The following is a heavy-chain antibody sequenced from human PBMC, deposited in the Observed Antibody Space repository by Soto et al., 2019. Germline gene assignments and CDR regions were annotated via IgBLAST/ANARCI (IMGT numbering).Heavy chain of an antibody. CDR2: ISGGGDRT. CDR3: TDCGRTSFDC. J-gene: IGHJ4*02. Sequence: RIRKKPGKGPQWVSAISGGGDRTYYVGSVKGRFTISRDNSQNTVSLQMNSLKTEDTAVYYCTDCGRTSFDCWGQGTLVTVSS. D-gene: IGHD2-21*01. V-gene: IGHV3-23*01.